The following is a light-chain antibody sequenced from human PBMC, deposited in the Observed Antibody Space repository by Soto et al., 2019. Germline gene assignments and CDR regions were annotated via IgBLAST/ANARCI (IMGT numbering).Light chain of an antibody. Sequence: ETVMTQSPATLSVSPGERATLSCRASQSVSGKLAWYQYKAGQAPRLLIHGVSTRATGIPARFSGSGSETEFPLTISSLQSEDFAVYYCQQYNNWPPITFGQGTRLEMK. V-gene: IGKV3D-15*01. CDR2: GVS. J-gene: IGKJ5*01. CDR1: QSVSGK. CDR3: QQYNNWPPIT.